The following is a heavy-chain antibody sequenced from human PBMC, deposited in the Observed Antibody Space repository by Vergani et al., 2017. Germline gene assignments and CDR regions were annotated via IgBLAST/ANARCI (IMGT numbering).Heavy chain of an antibody. CDR2: IYYSGST. CDR3: ARVMYRDEASTGYRLEGMDI. CDR1: GAYVGSGGYY. V-gene: IGHV4-61*08. Sequence: QVQLQESGPGLVKASQTLSLTCSVSGAYVGSGGYYWSWVRQRPGMGLDWIGYIYYSGSTNYNPSLNSRVTMSVDTSKNQFSLKLRSVTAADTAVYFCARVMYRDEASTGYRLEGMDIGGQGTTVTISS. D-gene: IGHD3-9*01. J-gene: IGHJ6*02.